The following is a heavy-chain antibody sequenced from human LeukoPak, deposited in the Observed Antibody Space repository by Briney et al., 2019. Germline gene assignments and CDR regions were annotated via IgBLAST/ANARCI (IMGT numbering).Heavy chain of an antibody. CDR3: GNGYSSSSPWFDP. CDR1: GFTFSSYE. CDR2: ISGSGTTI. Sequence: GGSLRLSCAASGFTFSSYEMNWVRQAPGKGLEWVSYISGSGTTIYYADSVKGRFTISRDNAKNSLYLQMNSLRAEDTAVYYCGNGYSSSSPWFDPWGQGTLVTVSS. D-gene: IGHD6-13*01. J-gene: IGHJ5*02. V-gene: IGHV3-48*03.